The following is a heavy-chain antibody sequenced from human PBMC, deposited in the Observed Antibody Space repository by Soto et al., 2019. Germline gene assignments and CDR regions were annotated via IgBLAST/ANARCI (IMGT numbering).Heavy chain of an antibody. CDR1: GFTFSTYA. Sequence: EVQLLESGGGLVQPGGSLRLSCAASGFTFSTYAMTCVRQAPGKGLEWVSAISNSGRSTYYADSVKGRFTISRDNSKNTLYLQMNSLRAEDTAVYYCAKDRGSSGQRGALDIWGQGTMVTVSS. CDR2: ISNSGRST. V-gene: IGHV3-23*01. CDR3: AKDRGSSGQRGALDI. J-gene: IGHJ3*02. D-gene: IGHD6-19*01.